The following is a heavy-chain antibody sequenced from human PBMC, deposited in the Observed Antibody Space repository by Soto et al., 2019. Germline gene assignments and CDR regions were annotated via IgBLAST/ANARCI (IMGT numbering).Heavy chain of an antibody. D-gene: IGHD2-15*01. Sequence: PSETLSLTCTVYGGSFSGYYWSWIRQPPGKGLEWIGEIIHSGSTNYNPSLKSRVTISVDTSKNQFSLKLSSVTAADTAVYYCARGLAGLQDIVVVVAAARRAYNWFDPWGQGTLVTVSS. CDR1: GGSFSGYY. J-gene: IGHJ5*02. CDR3: ARGLAGLQDIVVVVAAARRAYNWFDP. V-gene: IGHV4-34*01. CDR2: IIHSGST.